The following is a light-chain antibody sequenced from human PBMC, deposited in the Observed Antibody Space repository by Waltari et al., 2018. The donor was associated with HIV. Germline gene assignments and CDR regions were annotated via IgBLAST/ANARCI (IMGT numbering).Light chain of an antibody. CDR2: QAS. CDR3: QQYETNPYT. Sequence: DIQMTQSPSTLSPSVGDRVTITCRASQTDNRWLAWFQQRPGKAPKLLIYQASNLQNGVPARFTGSGSGTEFTLTISSLQPDDSATYYCQQYETNPYTFGQGTKLQIK. J-gene: IGKJ2*01. CDR1: QTDNRW. V-gene: IGKV1-5*03.